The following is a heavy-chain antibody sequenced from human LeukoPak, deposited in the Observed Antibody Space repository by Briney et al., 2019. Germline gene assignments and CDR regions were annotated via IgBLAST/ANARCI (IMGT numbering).Heavy chain of an antibody. CDR3: ARDLRGSYYFDY. D-gene: IGHD1-26*01. CDR1: GYTFTGYY. Sequence: ASVKVSCKASGYTFTGYYMHWVRQPPGQGLEWMGWINPNSGGTNYAQKFQGRVTMTRDTSISTAYMELSRLRSDDTAVYYCARDLRGSYYFDYWGQGTLVTVSS. CDR2: INPNSGGT. J-gene: IGHJ4*02. V-gene: IGHV1-2*02.